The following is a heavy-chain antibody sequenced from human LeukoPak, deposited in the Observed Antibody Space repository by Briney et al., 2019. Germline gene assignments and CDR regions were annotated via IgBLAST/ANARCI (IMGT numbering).Heavy chain of an antibody. J-gene: IGHJ4*02. D-gene: IGHD3-16*01. CDR3: ARSGGYATTWDY. Sequence: PSGTLSLTCTVSGGSISNYCWSWIRQPPGKGLEWIGFIFHSGSTNYNPSLKSRVSLSIDTAKNQFSLKLNSVTAADTALYYCARSGGYATTWDYWGQGTLVTVSS. CDR1: GGSISNYC. CDR2: IFHSGST. V-gene: IGHV4-59*08.